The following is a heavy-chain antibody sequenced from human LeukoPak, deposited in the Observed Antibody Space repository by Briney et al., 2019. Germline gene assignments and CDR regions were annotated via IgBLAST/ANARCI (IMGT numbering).Heavy chain of an antibody. V-gene: IGHV1-24*01. CDR2: FDPEDGET. D-gene: IGHD3-9*01. CDR3: ATDHYDILTGLGVRYYYYYGMDV. Sequence: ASVKVSFKVSGYTLTELSMHWVRQAPGKGLEWMGGFDPEDGETIYAQKFQGRVTMTEDTSTDTAYMELSSLRSEDTAVYYCATDHYDILTGLGVRYYYYYGMDVWGQGTAVTVSS. J-gene: IGHJ6*02. CDR1: GYTLTELS.